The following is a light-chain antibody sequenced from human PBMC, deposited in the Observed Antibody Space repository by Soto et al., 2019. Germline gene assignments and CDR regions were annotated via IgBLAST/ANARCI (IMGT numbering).Light chain of an antibody. Sequence: AIRMTQSPSSFSASTGDRVTITCRASQCISRYLAWYQQKPGKAPKLLIYAASTLQSGVPSRFSGSGSGTDFTLTISCLQSEDFATYYCQQYYSYLLTFGGGTKVEIK. J-gene: IGKJ4*01. V-gene: IGKV1-8*01. CDR3: QQYYSYLLT. CDR1: QCISRY. CDR2: AAS.